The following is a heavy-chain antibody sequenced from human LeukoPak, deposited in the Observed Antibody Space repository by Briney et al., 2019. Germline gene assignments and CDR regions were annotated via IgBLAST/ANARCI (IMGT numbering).Heavy chain of an antibody. V-gene: IGHV4-59*01. J-gene: IGHJ6*02. CDR1: GGSLSSYY. Sequence: SETLSLTCTVSGGSLSSYYWSWLRQPPGKGLEWIGYIYYSGSTNYNPSLKSRVTISVDTSKNQFSLKLSSVTAADTAVYYRAREPLDYYYGMDVWGQGATVTVSS. CDR2: IYYSGST. CDR3: AREPLDYYYGMDV.